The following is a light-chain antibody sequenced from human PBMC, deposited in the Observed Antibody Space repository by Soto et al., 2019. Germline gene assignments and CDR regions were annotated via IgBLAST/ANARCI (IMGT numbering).Light chain of an antibody. CDR3: QEYNSDSWT. CDR2: KAS. J-gene: IGKJ1*01. CDR1: QTISSW. V-gene: IGKV1-5*03. Sequence: DIQMTQSPSTLCGYAGGRVTIPCRASQTISSWLAWYQQKPGKAPKLLIYKASTLKSGVPSRFSGSGSGTEFTLTISSLLPEDFATYYCQEYNSDSWTFGQGTKVDIK.